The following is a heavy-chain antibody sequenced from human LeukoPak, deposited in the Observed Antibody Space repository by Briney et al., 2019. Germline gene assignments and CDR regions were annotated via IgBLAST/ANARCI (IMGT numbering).Heavy chain of an antibody. J-gene: IGHJ4*02. CDR3: AKGTVSGSYFLVDY. V-gene: IGHV3-9*01. D-gene: IGHD3-10*01. Sequence: ALRLSCAGSGFTFDDYAMHGVRQAPGKGLEGVSGISWNSGSMGYADSVNGRFTISRDNAKNSLYLQMNSLRAEDTALYYCAKGTVSGSYFLVDYWGQGTLVTVSS. CDR2: ISWNSGSM. CDR1: GFTFDDYA.